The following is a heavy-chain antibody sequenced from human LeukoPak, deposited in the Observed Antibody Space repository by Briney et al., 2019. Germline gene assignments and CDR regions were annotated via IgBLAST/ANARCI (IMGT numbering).Heavy chain of an antibody. D-gene: IGHD2-15*01. CDR1: GFTFSSYA. J-gene: IGHJ3*02. CDR3: AKGLGYCGGGSCYPKAFDI. V-gene: IGHV3-23*01. CDR2: ISGSGGRT. Sequence: PGGSLRLSCAASGFTFSSYAMSWVRQAPGKGLEWVSAISGSGGRTYYADSVKGRFTISRDNSKNTLYLQMNSLRAEDTAVYYCAKGLGYCGGGSCYPKAFDIWGQGTMVTVSS.